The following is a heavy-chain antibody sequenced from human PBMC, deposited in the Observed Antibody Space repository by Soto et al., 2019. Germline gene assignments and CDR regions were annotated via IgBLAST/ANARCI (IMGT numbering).Heavy chain of an antibody. V-gene: IGHV3-74*01. J-gene: IGHJ4*02. CDR2: IYSDGSRT. CDR3: ARGPTGWYGYDY. D-gene: IGHD6-19*01. Sequence: EVQLVESGGGLVQPGGSLRLSCAASGFTFSSSWMHWVRQAPGKGLVWVSRIYSDGSRTNYADSVQGRFTISRDNAKNTLYLQMNSPRAEDTALYYCARGPTGWYGYDYWGQGTLVTVSS. CDR1: GFTFSSSW.